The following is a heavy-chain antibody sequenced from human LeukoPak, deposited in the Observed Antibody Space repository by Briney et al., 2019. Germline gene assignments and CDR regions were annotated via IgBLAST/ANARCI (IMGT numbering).Heavy chain of an antibody. CDR3: AREDYYGSGSPLSIYYFDY. V-gene: IGHV4-39*07. CDR1: GGSISSSSYY. Sequence: PSETLSLTCTVSGGSISSSSYYWGWIRQPPGKGLEWIGSIYYSGSTYYNPSLKSRVTISVDTSKNQFSLKLSSVTAADTAVYYCAREDYYGSGSPLSIYYFDYWGQGTLVTVSS. J-gene: IGHJ4*02. CDR2: IYYSGST. D-gene: IGHD3-10*01.